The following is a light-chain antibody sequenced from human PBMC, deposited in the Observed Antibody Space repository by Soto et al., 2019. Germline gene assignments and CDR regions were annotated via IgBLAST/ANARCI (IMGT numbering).Light chain of an antibody. J-gene: IGKJ4*01. Sequence: IQLTQSPSSLSASVGDRVTITCQASQDISNYLNWYQQKPGKAPKLLIYDASNLETGVPSKFSGSGSGTDFTFTSSSLQPEDIATYYCQQYDILPLTFGGGTKVDIK. CDR1: QDISNY. CDR2: DAS. CDR3: QQYDILPLT. V-gene: IGKV1-33*01.